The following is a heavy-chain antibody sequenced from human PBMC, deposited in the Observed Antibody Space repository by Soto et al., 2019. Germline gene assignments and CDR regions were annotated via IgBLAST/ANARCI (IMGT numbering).Heavy chain of an antibody. J-gene: IGHJ5*02. Sequence: ETLSLTCTVSGGSISSSSYYWGWIRQPPGKGLEWIGSIYYSGSTYYNPSLKSRVTISVDTSKNQFSLKLSSVTAADTAVYYCANFLTTPGLGGWRFDPWGQGTLVTVSS. CDR2: IYYSGST. CDR3: ANFLTTPGLGGWRFDP. V-gene: IGHV4-39*07. CDR1: GGSISSSSYY. D-gene: IGHD1-1*01.